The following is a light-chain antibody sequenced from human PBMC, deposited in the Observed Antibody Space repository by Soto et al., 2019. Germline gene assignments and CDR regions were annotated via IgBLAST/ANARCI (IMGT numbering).Light chain of an antibody. CDR2: DAS. V-gene: IGKV3-11*01. Sequence: EIVLTQSPATLSLSPGERTTLSCRASQSVSSYLAWYQQKPGQAPRLLIYDASNRATGIPARFSGSGSGTDFTLTISSLEPEYFAVDYCQQRSNWPRTFGQGTKLDIK. CDR1: QSVSSY. J-gene: IGKJ1*01. CDR3: QQRSNWPRT.